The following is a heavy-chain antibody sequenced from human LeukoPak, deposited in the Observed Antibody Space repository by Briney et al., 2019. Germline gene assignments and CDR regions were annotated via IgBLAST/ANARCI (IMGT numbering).Heavy chain of an antibody. V-gene: IGHV3-74*01. J-gene: IGHJ6*02. D-gene: IGHD3-10*01. CDR2: INSDGSST. CDR1: GFTFSNAW. CDR3: ARDRAPWGQYYYYGMDV. Sequence: PGGSLRLSCAASGFTFSNAWMSWVRQAPGKGLVWVSRINSDGSSTSYADSVKGRFTISRDNAKNTLYLQMNSLRAEDTAVYYCARDRAPWGQYYYYGMDVWGQGTTVTVSS.